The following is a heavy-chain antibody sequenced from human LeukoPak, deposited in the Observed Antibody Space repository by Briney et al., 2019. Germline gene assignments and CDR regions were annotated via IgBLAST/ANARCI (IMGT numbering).Heavy chain of an antibody. CDR2: SSDGRT. CDR1: GFTFSSYG. D-gene: IGHD2-8*01. J-gene: IGHJ4*02. V-gene: IGHV3-23*01. Sequence: GGTLRLSCAASGFTFSSYGMSWVRQAPGKGLEWVSASSDGRTYYAYSVKGRVTISRDNSKNTLYLQMNSLRAEDTAVYYCAKDPDCTSGICYTFFDYWGQGTLVTVSS. CDR3: AKDPDCTSGICYTFFDY.